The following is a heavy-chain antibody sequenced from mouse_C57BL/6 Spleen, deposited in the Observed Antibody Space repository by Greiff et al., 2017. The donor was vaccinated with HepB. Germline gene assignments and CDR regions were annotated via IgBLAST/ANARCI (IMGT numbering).Heavy chain of an antibody. D-gene: IGHD1-1*02. V-gene: IGHV1-5*01. J-gene: IGHJ2*01. CDR1: GCTFTSYW. CDR3: TRPSGGSYYFDY. CDR2: IYPGNSDT. Sequence: VQLQQSGTVLARPGASVKMSCKTSGCTFTSYWMHWVKQRPGQGLEWIGAIYPGNSDTSYNQKFKGKAKLTAVTSASTAYMELSSLTNEDSAVYYCTRPSGGSYYFDYWGQGTTLTVSS.